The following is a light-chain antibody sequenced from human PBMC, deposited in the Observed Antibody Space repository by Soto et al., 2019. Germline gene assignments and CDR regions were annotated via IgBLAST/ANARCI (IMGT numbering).Light chain of an antibody. V-gene: IGKV4-1*01. Sequence: DFLLTPSPYSLSVSLAARATITCKSSQSVLSSSDNRNYLAWYQQKPGQPPKLIISWASTRESGVPDRFSGSGSGTDFTLTISSLQAEDVAVYFCQQYHSAPITFGQVTRLEIK. J-gene: IGKJ5*01. CDR3: QQYHSAPIT. CDR2: WAS. CDR1: QSVLSSSDNRNY.